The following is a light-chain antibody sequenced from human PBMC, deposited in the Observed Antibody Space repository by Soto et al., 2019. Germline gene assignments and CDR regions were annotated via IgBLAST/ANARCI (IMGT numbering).Light chain of an antibody. CDR3: QQYGSSPPYT. Sequence: EIVLTQSPGTLSLSPGERATLPCRANQSVSSAYLAWYQQKPGQAPRLLISGASIRATGIPERFSGSGSGTDFTLTISRLEPEDSAVYYCQQYGSSPPYTFGQGTKLEIK. CDR1: QSVSSAY. V-gene: IGKV3-20*01. J-gene: IGKJ2*01. CDR2: GAS.